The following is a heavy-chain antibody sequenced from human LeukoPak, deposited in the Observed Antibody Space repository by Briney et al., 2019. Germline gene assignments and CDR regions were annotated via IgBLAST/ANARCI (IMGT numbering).Heavy chain of an antibody. Sequence: QAGGSLILSCVASGFTFSDYWMTWVRQAPGKGLEWVANIKEDGSVKYYVDSVKGRFTISRDNAKNSLYLQLNSLRVEDTAVYYCATEGTDGRGSFGWFDSWGQGTLVTVSS. CDR1: GFTFSDYW. D-gene: IGHD3-10*01. CDR3: ATEGTDGRGSFGWFDS. V-gene: IGHV3-7*01. J-gene: IGHJ5*01. CDR2: IKEDGSVK.